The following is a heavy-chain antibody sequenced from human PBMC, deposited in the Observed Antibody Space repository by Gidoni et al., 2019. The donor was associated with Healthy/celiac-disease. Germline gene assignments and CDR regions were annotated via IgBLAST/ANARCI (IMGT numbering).Heavy chain of an antibody. J-gene: IGHJ3*02. Sequence: QVQLVQSGAEVKKPGSSVKVSCKASGGTFSSYTISWVRQAPGPGLEWMGRIIPILGIANYAQKFQGRVTITADKSTSTAYMELSSLRSEDTAVYYCARDYGSRDAFDIWGQGTMVTVSS. CDR1: GGTFSSYT. CDR2: IIPILGIA. V-gene: IGHV1-69*08. CDR3: ARDYGSRDAFDI. D-gene: IGHD3-10*01.